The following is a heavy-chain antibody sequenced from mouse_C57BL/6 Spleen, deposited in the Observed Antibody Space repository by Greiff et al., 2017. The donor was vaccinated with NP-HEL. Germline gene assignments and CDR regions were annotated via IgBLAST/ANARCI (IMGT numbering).Heavy chain of an antibody. J-gene: IGHJ4*01. V-gene: IGHV1-50*01. CDR3: ARSIYEYAGAMDY. CDR1: GYTFTSYW. CDR2: IDPSDSYT. D-gene: IGHD2-4*01. Sequence: VQLQQSGAELVKPGASVKLSCKASGYTFTSYWMQWVKQRPGQGLEWIGEIDPSDSYTNYTQKLKGKATLTVDTSASTAYMQMSSRTSEDSAVYYCARSIYEYAGAMDYWGQGTSVTVSS.